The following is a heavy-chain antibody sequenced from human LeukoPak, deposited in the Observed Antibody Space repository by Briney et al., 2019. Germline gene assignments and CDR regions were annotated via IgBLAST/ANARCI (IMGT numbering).Heavy chain of an antibody. V-gene: IGHV4-59*02. CDR1: GDSVSIYY. Sequence: PAETHSLTCTVSGDSVSIYYWSWIRQPPGEGLEWIGYIYSSGNTNYNPSLKSRLTISVDTSKNQFSLKLSSVTAADTAVYYCARESRRDGYKFDYWGQGTLVTVSS. J-gene: IGHJ4*02. D-gene: IGHD5-24*01. CDR3: ARESRRDGYKFDY. CDR2: IYSSGNT.